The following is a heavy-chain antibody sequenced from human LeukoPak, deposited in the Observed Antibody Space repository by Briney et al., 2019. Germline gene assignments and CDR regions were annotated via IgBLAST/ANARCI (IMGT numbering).Heavy chain of an antibody. D-gene: IGHD1-26*01. J-gene: IGHJ4*02. CDR1: GFTFDDYG. V-gene: IGHV3-48*02. Sequence: PGGSLRLSCAASGFTFDDYGMTWVRQAPGKGPEWVSYISSTSRTIFYADSVKGRFTISRDNAKNSLYLHMNSLRDEDTAVYYCARNEWADYWGQGTLVTVSS. CDR2: ISSTSRTI. CDR3: ARNEWADY.